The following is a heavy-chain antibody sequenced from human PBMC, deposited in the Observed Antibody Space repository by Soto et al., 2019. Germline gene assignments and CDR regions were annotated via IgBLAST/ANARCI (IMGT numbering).Heavy chain of an antibody. Sequence: QVQLVQSGAEVKKPGSSVKVSCKASGGTFSSYSINWVRRAPGQGLEWMGGIIPIFGTANSAQKFQGRVTLTADESTSTAHMELNSLRNEDTAVYYCARPFQSWPGGWYFDLWGRGTLVTVSS. CDR1: GGTFSSYS. V-gene: IGHV1-69*01. CDR2: IIPIFGTA. J-gene: IGHJ2*01. CDR3: ARPFQSWPGGWYFDL. D-gene: IGHD3-16*01.